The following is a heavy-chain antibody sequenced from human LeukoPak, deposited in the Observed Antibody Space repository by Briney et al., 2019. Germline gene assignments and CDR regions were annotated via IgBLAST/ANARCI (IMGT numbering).Heavy chain of an antibody. J-gene: IGHJ4*02. CDR2: IYTSGST. CDR3: ARECGGDCYRAFDY. CDR1: GGSISSYY. V-gene: IGHV4-4*07. D-gene: IGHD2-21*01. Sequence: TSETLSLTCTVSGGSISSYYWSWIRQPAGKGLEWIGRIYTSGSTNYNPSLKSRVNMALDTSKNQFSLKLSSVTAADTAVYYCARECGGDCYRAFDYWGQGTLVTVSS.